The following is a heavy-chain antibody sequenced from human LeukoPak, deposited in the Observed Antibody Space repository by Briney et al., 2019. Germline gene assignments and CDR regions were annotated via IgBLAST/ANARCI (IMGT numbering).Heavy chain of an antibody. CDR3: ARALTPLDIVVVPAASPGGMDV. CDR2: INHSGST. J-gene: IGHJ6*02. Sequence: ASETLSLTCAVYGGSFSGYYWSWIRQPPGKGLEWVGEINHSGSTNYNPSLKSRVTISADTPKNQFSLKLSSVTAADAAVYYCARALTPLDIVVVPAASPGGMDVWGQGTTVTVSS. CDR1: GGSFSGYY. V-gene: IGHV4-34*01. D-gene: IGHD2-2*01.